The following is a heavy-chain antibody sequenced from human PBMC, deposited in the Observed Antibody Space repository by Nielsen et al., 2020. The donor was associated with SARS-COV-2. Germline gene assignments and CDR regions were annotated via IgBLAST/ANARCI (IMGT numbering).Heavy chain of an antibody. D-gene: IGHD2-15*01. Sequence: GESLKISCAASGFTFSSYAMSWVRQAPGKGLEWVSAISGSGGSTYYADSAKGRFTISRDNSKNTLYLQMNSLRAEDTAVYYCAKDGRGLIEYREAMTLWGQGTLVTVSS. CDR2: ISGSGGST. CDR1: GFTFSSYA. CDR3: AKDGRGLIEYREAMTL. J-gene: IGHJ4*02. V-gene: IGHV3-23*01.